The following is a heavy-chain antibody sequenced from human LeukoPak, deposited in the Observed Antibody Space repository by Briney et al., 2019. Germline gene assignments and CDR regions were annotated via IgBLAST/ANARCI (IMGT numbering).Heavy chain of an antibody. CDR3: ARYFYYDISARYLRFDP. CDR2: ISQDGGET. Sequence: GGSLRLSCAASGFSFSNYWMTWVRQAPGKGLEWVATISQDGGETYYVDSAKGRFTISRDNAKNSLYLQMNRLRADDTAVYYCARYFYYDISARYLRFDPWGQGALVTVSS. V-gene: IGHV3-7*01. CDR1: GFSFSNYW. J-gene: IGHJ5*02. D-gene: IGHD3-22*01.